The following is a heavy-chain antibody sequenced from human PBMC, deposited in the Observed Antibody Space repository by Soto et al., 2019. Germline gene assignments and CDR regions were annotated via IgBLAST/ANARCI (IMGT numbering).Heavy chain of an antibody. CDR1: GFTFSTYG. CDR2: ISYDGSNK. Sequence: QVQLVESGGGVVQPGRSLRLSCAASGFTFSTYGMHWVRQAPGKGLEWVAVISYDGSNKYYADSVKGRFTISRDNSKNTLYLENNRLRAGGTAVYYLGEGCLQGQRAGDSWGQGSRVGVSS. CDR3: GEGCLQGQRAGDS. J-gene: IGHJ4*02. D-gene: IGHD2-15*01. V-gene: IGHV3-30*18.